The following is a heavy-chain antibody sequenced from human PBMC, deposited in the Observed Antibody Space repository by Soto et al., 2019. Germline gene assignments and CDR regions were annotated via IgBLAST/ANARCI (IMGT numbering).Heavy chain of an antibody. CDR2: IYYSGST. CDR3: ARLRQRYSPGKGYYYYGMDV. J-gene: IGHJ6*02. D-gene: IGHD5-18*01. V-gene: IGHV4-39*01. Sequence: PSETLSLTCTVSGGYISSSSYYWGWIRQPPGKGLEWIGSIYYSGSTYYNPSLKSRVTISVDTSKNQFSLKLSSVTAADTAVYYCARLRQRYSPGKGYYYYGMDVRGPGTTVTVSS. CDR1: GGYISSSSYY.